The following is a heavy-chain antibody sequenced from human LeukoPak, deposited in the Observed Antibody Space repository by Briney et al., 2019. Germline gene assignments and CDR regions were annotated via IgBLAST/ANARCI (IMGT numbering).Heavy chain of an antibody. J-gene: IGHJ5*02. V-gene: IGHV3-11*01. CDR1: GFTFSDYY. Sequence: GGSLRLSCAASGFTFSDYYMSWLRQAPGKGLEWVSYISSSGSTIYYADSVKGRFTISRDNAKNSLYLQMNSLRAEDTAVYYCARNVRPSYDIWPWGQGTLVTVSS. CDR2: ISSSGSTI. CDR3: ARNVRPSYDIWP. D-gene: IGHD3-9*01.